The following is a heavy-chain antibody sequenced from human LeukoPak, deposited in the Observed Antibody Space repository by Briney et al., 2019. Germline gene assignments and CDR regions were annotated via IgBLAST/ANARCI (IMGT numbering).Heavy chain of an antibody. D-gene: IGHD2-2*01. CDR2: IYYSGST. Sequence: SQTLSLTCTVSGGSISSGGYYWSWLRQHPGKGLEWIGYIYYSGSTYYNPSLKSRVTISVDTSKNQFSLKLSSVTAADTAVYYCARVGTNQLLSLYYYYGMDVWGQGTTVTVSS. V-gene: IGHV4-31*03. J-gene: IGHJ6*02. CDR1: GGSISSGGYY. CDR3: ARVGTNQLLSLYYYYGMDV.